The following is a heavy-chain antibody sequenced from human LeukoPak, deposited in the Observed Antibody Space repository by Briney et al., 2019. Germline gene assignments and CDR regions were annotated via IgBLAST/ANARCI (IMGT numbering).Heavy chain of an antibody. CDR1: GYSFSTYG. J-gene: IGHJ5*02. CDR2: ISVYNGNT. Sequence: ASVKVSCKASGYSFSTYGISWARQAPGQGLEWMGWISVYNGNTKYAQKFQGRVTMTTEKSTGTGYMELRSLRSDDTAAYYCARGATVRGGSMLHNWFDPWGQGTLVTVSS. CDR3: ARGATVRGGSMLHNWFDP. V-gene: IGHV1-18*01. D-gene: IGHD3-10*01.